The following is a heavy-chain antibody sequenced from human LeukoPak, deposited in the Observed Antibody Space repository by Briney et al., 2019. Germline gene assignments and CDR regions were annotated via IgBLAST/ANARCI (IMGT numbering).Heavy chain of an antibody. Sequence: PSETLSLTCTVSGGSISSFYWSWIRQPPGKGLEWIGEINHSGSTNYNPSLKSRVTISVDTSKNQFSLKLSSVTAADTAVYYCARGGLYSYGSRFYDYWGQGTLVTVSS. J-gene: IGHJ4*02. CDR1: GGSISSFY. CDR3: ARGGLYSYGSRFYDY. D-gene: IGHD5-18*01. CDR2: INHSGST. V-gene: IGHV4-34*01.